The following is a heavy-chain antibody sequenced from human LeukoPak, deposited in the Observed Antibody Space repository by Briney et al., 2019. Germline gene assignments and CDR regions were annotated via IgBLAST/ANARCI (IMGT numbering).Heavy chain of an antibody. Sequence: PSETLSLTCTVSGGSISSYYWSWIRQPPGKGLEWIGYIYYSGSTNYNPSLKSRVTISVDTSKNQLSLKLSSVTAADTAVYYCARVGGYDSEGPRVEGYYYDSSGYYYYFDYWGQGTLVTVSS. V-gene: IGHV4-59*12. D-gene: IGHD3-22*01. CDR2: IYYSGST. CDR3: ARVGGYDSEGPRVEGYYYDSSGYYYYFDY. J-gene: IGHJ4*02. CDR1: GGSISSYY.